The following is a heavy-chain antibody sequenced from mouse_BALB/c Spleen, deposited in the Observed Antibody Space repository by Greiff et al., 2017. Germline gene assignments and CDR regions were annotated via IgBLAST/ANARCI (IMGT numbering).Heavy chain of an antibody. CDR3: ARGIYGNYVRLDY. Sequence: QVQLQQSGPGLVAPSQSLSITCTVSGFSLTSYGVHWVRQPPGKGLEWLGVIWAGGSTNYNSALMSRLSISKDNSKSQVFLKMNSLQTDDTAMYYCARGIYGNYVRLDYWGQGTTLTVSS. CDR2: IWAGGST. J-gene: IGHJ2*01. D-gene: IGHD2-1*01. V-gene: IGHV2-9*02. CDR1: GFSLTSYG.